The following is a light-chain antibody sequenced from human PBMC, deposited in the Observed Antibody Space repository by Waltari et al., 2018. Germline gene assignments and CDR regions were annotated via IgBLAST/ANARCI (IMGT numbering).Light chain of an antibody. CDR3: QQYGSSPLT. J-gene: IGKJ4*01. Sequence: EIVLTQSPGTLSFSPGERAPLSCRASQSVSSSYLAWYQQKPGQAPRLLIYGASSRATGIPDRFSGSGSGTDFTLTISRLEPEDFAVYYCQQYGSSPLTFGGGTRVEIK. CDR1: QSVSSSY. CDR2: GAS. V-gene: IGKV3-20*01.